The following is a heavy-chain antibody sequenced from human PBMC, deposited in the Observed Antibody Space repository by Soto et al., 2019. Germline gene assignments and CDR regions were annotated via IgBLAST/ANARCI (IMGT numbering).Heavy chain of an antibody. Sequence: EVHLVESGGGLVQPGGSLRLSCAASGFTFSGSAMHWVRQASGKGLEWVGRIRNKADNYATAYTASVKGRFIISRDDSKNTAYLQMNSLQTEDTALYYCTRIAPSYNMDGWGQGTTVTVSS. CDR2: IRNKADNYAT. J-gene: IGHJ6*02. CDR3: TRIAPSYNMDG. D-gene: IGHD2-21*01. CDR1: GFTFSGSA. V-gene: IGHV3-73*02.